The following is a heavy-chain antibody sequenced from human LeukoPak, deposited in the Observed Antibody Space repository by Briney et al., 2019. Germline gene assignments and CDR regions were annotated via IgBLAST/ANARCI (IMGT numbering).Heavy chain of an antibody. CDR2: IYYSGST. CDR3: ARETPPEDRSGSFPLDY. CDR1: GGSISSSSYY. D-gene: IGHD3-10*01. J-gene: IGHJ4*02. Sequence: SETLSLTCTVSGGSISSSSYYWGWIRQPPGKGLEWIGSIYYSGSTYYNPSLKSRVTISVDTSKNQFSLKLSSVTAADTAVYYCARETPPEDRSGSFPLDYWGQGTLVTVSS. V-gene: IGHV4-39*07.